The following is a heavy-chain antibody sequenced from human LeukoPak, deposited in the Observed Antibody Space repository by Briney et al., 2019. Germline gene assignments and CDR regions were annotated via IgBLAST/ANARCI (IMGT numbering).Heavy chain of an antibody. CDR3: ASLSSSSENTFDY. Sequence: PGGSLRLSCAASGFTFGSYAMHWVRQAPGKGLEWVAVISYDGSNKYYADSVKGRFTISRDNSKNTLYLQMNSLRAEDTAVYYCASLSSSSENTFDYWGQGTLVTVSS. CDR2: ISYDGSNK. CDR1: GFTFGSYA. V-gene: IGHV3-30-3*01. D-gene: IGHD6-6*01. J-gene: IGHJ4*02.